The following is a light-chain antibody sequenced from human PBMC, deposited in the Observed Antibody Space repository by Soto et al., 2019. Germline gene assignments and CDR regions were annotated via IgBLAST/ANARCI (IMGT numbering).Light chain of an antibody. J-gene: IGLJ1*01. CDR3: AAWDDSVNGYV. V-gene: IGLV1-44*01. CDR1: SSNIGTNA. Sequence: QSVLTQPPSASGTPGQRGTISCSGGSSNIGTNAVNWYQQLPGTAPKLLIYNNNQRPSGVPDRFSGSKSGTSASLAISGLQSEDEADYYCAAWDDSVNGYVFGTGTTVTVL. CDR2: NNN.